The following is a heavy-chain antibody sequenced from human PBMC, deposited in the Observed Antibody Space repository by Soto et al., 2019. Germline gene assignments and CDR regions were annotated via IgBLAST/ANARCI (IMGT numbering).Heavy chain of an antibody. D-gene: IGHD2-2*01. Sequence: SVKVSCKASGGTFSSYAISWLRQAPGQGLEWMGGIIPIFGTANYAQKFQGRVTITADESTSTAYMELSSLRSEDTAVYYCARAGCSSTSCSLFHNWFDPWGQGTLVTVSS. CDR2: IIPIFGTA. CDR3: ARAGCSSTSCSLFHNWFDP. V-gene: IGHV1-69*13. CDR1: GGTFSSYA. J-gene: IGHJ5*02.